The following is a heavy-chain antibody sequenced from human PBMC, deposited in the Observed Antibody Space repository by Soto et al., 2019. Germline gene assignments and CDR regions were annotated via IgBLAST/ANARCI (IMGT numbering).Heavy chain of an antibody. CDR1: GFTFSSYS. V-gene: IGHV3-21*01. J-gene: IGHJ3*02. CDR2: ISSSSSYV. Sequence: GGSLRLSCAASGFTFSSYSMNWVRQAPGKGLEWVSSISSSSSYVYYADSVKGRFTISRDNAKNSLYLQMNSLRAEDTAVYYCARDKIVEDYDFWSGYSAAFDIWGQGTMVTVSS. D-gene: IGHD3-3*01. CDR3: ARDKIVEDYDFWSGYSAAFDI.